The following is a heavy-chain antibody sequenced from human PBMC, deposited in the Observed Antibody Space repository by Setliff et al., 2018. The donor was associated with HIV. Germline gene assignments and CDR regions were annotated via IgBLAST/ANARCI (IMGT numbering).Heavy chain of an antibody. CDR1: GGSFSGYY. J-gene: IGHJ6*04. CDR3: ARGDTPDV. Sequence: SETLSLTCAVYGGSFSGYYWTWIRQPPGKGLEWIGSIFHSGSTSYNPSLKSRVTISVDTSKKQFSLKVTSVTAADTAVYYCARGDTPDVWGKGTTVTVSS. CDR2: IFHSGST. D-gene: IGHD3-16*01. V-gene: IGHV4-34*12.